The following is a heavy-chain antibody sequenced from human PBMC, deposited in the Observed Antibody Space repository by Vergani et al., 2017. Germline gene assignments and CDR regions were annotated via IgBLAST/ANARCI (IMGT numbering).Heavy chain of an antibody. D-gene: IGHD6-13*01. CDR2: ISYDGSNK. CDR1: GFTFSSYS. Sequence: VQLVESGGGLVQPGGSLRLSCAASGFTFSSYSMNWVRQAPGKGLEWVAVISYDGSNKYYADSVKGRFTISRDNSKNTLYLQMNSLRAEDTAVYYCAKVSGEQQLVDAEYFQHWGQGTLVNVSS. CDR3: AKVSGEQQLVDAEYFQH. V-gene: IGHV3-30*18. J-gene: IGHJ1*01.